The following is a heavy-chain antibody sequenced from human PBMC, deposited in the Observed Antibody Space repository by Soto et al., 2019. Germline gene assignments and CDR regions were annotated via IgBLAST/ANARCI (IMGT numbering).Heavy chain of an antibody. Sequence: GGSLRLSCAASGFTFSSYAMSWVRQAPGKGLEWVSAISGSGGSTYYADSVKGRFTISRNNSKNTLYLQMNSLKAEDTAVYYWAIPMVQGVISYFDYWGQGTLVTVSS. CDR1: GFTFSSYA. V-gene: IGHV3-23*01. D-gene: IGHD3-10*01. J-gene: IGHJ4*02. CDR3: AIPMVQGVISYFDY. CDR2: ISGSGGST.